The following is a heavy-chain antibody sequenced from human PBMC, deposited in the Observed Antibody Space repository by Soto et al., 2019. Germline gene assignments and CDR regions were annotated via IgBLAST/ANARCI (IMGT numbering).Heavy chain of an antibody. CDR3: ASHYDFWSGYYYFDY. J-gene: IGHJ4*02. Sequence: SETLSLTCTVSGGSISSGGYYWSWIRQHPGKGLEWIGYIYYSGSTYYNPSLKSRVTISVDTSKNQFSLKLSSVTAADTAVYYCASHYDFWSGYYYFDYWGQGTLVTVSS. CDR2: IYYSGST. D-gene: IGHD3-3*01. V-gene: IGHV4-31*03. CDR1: GGSISSGGYY.